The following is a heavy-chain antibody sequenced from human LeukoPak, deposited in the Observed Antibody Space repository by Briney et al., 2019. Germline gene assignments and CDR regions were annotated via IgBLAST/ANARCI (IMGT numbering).Heavy chain of an antibody. CDR1: GFTFSDYY. Sequence: PGGSLRHSCAASGFTFSDYYMSWIRQAPGKGLEWVSYISSSGDTIYSADSVKRRFTISRDNAKNTMYLQMNSLRAEDTAVYYCATRGGYCTNGVCAPRWGQGTLVTVSS. CDR2: ISSSGDTI. V-gene: IGHV3-11*01. CDR3: ATRGGYCTNGVCAPR. J-gene: IGHJ4*02. D-gene: IGHD2-8*01.